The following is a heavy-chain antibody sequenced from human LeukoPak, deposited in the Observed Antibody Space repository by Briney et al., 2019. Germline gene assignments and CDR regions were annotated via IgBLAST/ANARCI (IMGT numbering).Heavy chain of an antibody. CDR3: ARAGDTAMVGYYYYGMDV. Sequence: ASVKVSCKASGYTFTSYYMHWVRQAPGQGLEWMGIINPSGGSTSYAQKFQGRVTMTRDTSTSTVYMELSSLRSEDTAVYYCARAGDTAMVGYYYYGMDVWGQGTTVTVSS. D-gene: IGHD5-18*01. J-gene: IGHJ6*02. CDR2: INPSGGST. CDR1: GYTFTSYY. V-gene: IGHV1-46*01.